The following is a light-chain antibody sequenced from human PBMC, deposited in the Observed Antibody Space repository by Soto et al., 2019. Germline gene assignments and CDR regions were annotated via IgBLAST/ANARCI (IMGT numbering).Light chain of an antibody. CDR1: QSINNW. Sequence: DVHLTQSPSTLSASVGDRVTITCRASQSINNWLAWYQQKPGKAPKLVIYKASNLESGVAPRFSGSGSGTEFTLTISSLQPDDFATYYCQHYNTYQWTFGQGTKVDIK. V-gene: IGKV1-5*03. CDR3: QHYNTYQWT. CDR2: KAS. J-gene: IGKJ1*01.